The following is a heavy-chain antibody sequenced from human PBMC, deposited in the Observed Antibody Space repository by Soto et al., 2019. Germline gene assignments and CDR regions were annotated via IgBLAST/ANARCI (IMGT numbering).Heavy chain of an antibody. Sequence: SGGSLRLSCAASGFTFSKYGMHWVRQAPGKGLEWVALIWNDGIRKVYVDSVKGRFTISRDNSKNTLDLQMNNLRDEDTAVYYCARDDDNDANALDYWGPG. J-gene: IGHJ4*02. CDR3: ARDDDNDANALDY. V-gene: IGHV3-33*01. CDR2: IWNDGIRK. CDR1: GFTFSKYG.